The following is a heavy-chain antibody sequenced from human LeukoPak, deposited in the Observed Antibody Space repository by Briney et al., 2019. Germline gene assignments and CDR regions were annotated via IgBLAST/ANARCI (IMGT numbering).Heavy chain of an antibody. D-gene: IGHD6-6*01. CDR3: ATALGYSSSSNWGSYFDY. CDR1: GYTFTSYY. V-gene: IGHV1-46*01. Sequence: ASVKVSCKASGYTFTSYYMHWVRQAPGQGLEWMGIINPSGGSTSYAQKFQGRVTMTRDTSTSTVYMELSSLRSEDTAVYYCATALGYSSSSNWGSYFDYWXXGTLVTVSS. CDR2: INPSGGST. J-gene: IGHJ4*01.